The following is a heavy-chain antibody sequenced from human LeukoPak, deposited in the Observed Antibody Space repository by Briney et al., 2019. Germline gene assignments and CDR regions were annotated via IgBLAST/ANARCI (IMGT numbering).Heavy chain of an antibody. D-gene: IGHD2-21*02. J-gene: IGHJ4*02. CDR1: GGSLSYSY. CDR2: IYYSGSV. Sequence: SETLSLTCTVSGGSLSYSYWNWLRQPPEKGLEWIGYIYYSGSVKYNPSLKRRVTISLATSKNQFSLKVSSVTAADTTVYYCARGVASCGGDCYDYWGQGTLVTASS. V-gene: IGHV4-59*01. CDR3: ARGVASCGGDCYDY.